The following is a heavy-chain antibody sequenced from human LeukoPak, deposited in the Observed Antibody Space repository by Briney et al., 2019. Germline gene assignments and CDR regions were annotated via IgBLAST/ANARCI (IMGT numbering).Heavy chain of an antibody. Sequence: ASVKVSCKASGYTFTSYGISWVRQAPGQGLEWMGWISAYNGNTNYAQKLQGRVTMTTDTSTSTAYMELRSLRSDDTAVYYCARSEWELLRGYGAFDIWGQGTMVTVSS. CDR3: ARSEWELLRGYGAFDI. CDR1: GYTFTSYG. J-gene: IGHJ3*02. V-gene: IGHV1-18*01. CDR2: ISAYNGNT. D-gene: IGHD1-26*01.